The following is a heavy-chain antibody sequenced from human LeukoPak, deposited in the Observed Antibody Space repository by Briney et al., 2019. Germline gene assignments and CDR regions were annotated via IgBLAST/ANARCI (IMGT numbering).Heavy chain of an antibody. J-gene: IGHJ4*02. V-gene: IGHV4-39*01. D-gene: IGHD5-24*01. CDR2: ISYGGTT. Sequence: SETLSRTCTASGGSISSSGYYWGWIRQAPGKGLEWIASISYGGTTYYNPSLKSRVTISEDRSKNQFSLKLSSVTAADTAVYYCARLRDGRWLLEYWGQGTLVTVSS. CDR1: GGSISSSGYY. CDR3: ARLRDGRWLLEY.